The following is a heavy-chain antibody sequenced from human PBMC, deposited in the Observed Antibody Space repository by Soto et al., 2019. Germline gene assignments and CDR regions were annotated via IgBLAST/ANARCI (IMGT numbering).Heavy chain of an antibody. Sequence: PGGSLRLSCAASGFTFSDYSMNWVRQAPGKGLEWVSFISSGSSGSSTIYYADSVKGRFTISRDNAKNSLSLQMNSLRDEDTAVYFCSNSRGLVNFDSWGQGTLVTVSS. J-gene: IGHJ4*02. CDR3: SNSRGLVNFDS. V-gene: IGHV3-48*02. CDR2: ISSGSSGSSTI. CDR1: GFTFSDYS.